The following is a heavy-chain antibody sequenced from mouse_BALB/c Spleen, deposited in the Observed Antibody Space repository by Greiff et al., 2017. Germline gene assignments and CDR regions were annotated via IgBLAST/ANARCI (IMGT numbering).Heavy chain of an antibody. Sequence: DVKLQESGPSLVKPSQTLSLTCSVTGDSITSGYWNWIRKFPGNKLEYMGYISYSGSTYYNPSLKSRISITRDTSKNQYYLQLNSVTTEDTATYYCARFPSLYGRAMDYWGQGTSVTVSS. CDR2: ISYSGST. J-gene: IGHJ4*01. D-gene: IGHD2-1*01. CDR3: ARFPSLYGRAMDY. V-gene: IGHV3-8*02. CDR1: GDSITSGY.